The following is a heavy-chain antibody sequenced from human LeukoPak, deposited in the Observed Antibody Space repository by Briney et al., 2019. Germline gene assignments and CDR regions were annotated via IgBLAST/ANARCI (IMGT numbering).Heavy chain of an antibody. CDR3: ARDRYRYYSRPYYFDY. CDR1: GFTFSDYY. CDR2: ISSSGSTI. D-gene: IGHD2-2*01. J-gene: IGHJ4*02. Sequence: GGSLRLSCAASGFTFSDYYMSWIRQAPVKGLEWVSYISSSGSTIYYADSVKGRFTISRDNAKNTLYLQMNSLRAEDTAVYYCARDRYRYYSRPYYFDYWGQGTLVTVSS. V-gene: IGHV3-11*04.